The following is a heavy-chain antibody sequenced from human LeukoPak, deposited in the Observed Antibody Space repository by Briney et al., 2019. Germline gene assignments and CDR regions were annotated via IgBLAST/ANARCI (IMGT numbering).Heavy chain of an antibody. CDR2: ISSGSSNI. Sequence: PGGSLRLSCAASGFTFSSYSMNWVRQAPGKGLEWVSYISSGSSNIYYADSVKGRFTISRDNAKNSLYLQMNSLRAEDTAIYYCARDLRSLIPPGVEYDYWGQGTLVTVSS. J-gene: IGHJ4*02. CDR3: ARDLRSLIPPGVEYDY. D-gene: IGHD1-26*01. CDR1: GFTFSSYS. V-gene: IGHV3-48*04.